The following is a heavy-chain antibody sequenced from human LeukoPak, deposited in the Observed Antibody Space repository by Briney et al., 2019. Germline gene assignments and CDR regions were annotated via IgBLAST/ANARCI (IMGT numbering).Heavy chain of an antibody. CDR1: GCTFSNYW. CDR2: INSDGSTT. D-gene: IGHD2-15*01. Sequence: GGSLRLSCAASGCTFSNYWMHWVRQAPGKGLVWVSRINSDGSTTGYADSVKGRFTISRDNAKNTLYLQMNSLRAEDTAVYYCARGWSYFDYWGQGSLVTVSS. CDR3: ARGWSYFDY. J-gene: IGHJ4*02. V-gene: IGHV3-74*01.